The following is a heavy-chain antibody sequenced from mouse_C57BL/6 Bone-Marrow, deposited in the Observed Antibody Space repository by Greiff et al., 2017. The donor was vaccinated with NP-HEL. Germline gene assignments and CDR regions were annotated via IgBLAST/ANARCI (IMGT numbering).Heavy chain of an antibody. CDR3: ARSPYAMDY. CDR2: IDPSDSYT. CDR1: GYTFTSYW. J-gene: IGHJ4*01. V-gene: IGHV1-59*01. Sequence: QVQLQQPGAELVRPGTSVKLSCKASGYTFTSYWMHWVKQRPGQGLEWIGVIDPSDSYTNYNQKFKGKATLTVDPSSSTAYMQLSSLTSEDSAVYYCARSPYAMDYWGQGTSVTVSS.